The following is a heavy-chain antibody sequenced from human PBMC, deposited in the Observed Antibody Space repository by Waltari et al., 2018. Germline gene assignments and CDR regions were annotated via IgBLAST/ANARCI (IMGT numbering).Heavy chain of an antibody. V-gene: IGHV3-9*01. D-gene: IGHD3-3*01. CDR3: AKDTTNFGVVIRRYYGMDV. J-gene: IGHJ6*02. CDR2: ISWNSGSI. Sequence: EVQLVESGGGLVQPGRSLSLSCAASGFTFDDYAMHWVRQAPGKGLEWGSGISWNSGSIGYADSVKGRFTISRDNAKNSLYLQMNSLRAEDTALYYCAKDTTNFGVVIRRYYGMDVWGQGTTVTVSS. CDR1: GFTFDDYA.